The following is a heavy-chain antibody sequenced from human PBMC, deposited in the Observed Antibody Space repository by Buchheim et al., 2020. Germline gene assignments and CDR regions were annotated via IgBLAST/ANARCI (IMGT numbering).Heavy chain of an antibody. Sequence: EVEILESGGALVQPGGSLRLSCAASGFTFSSFAMTWVRQSPGKALEWVSSISGSGGRTFYADSVKGRFTISRDNSKDTLYLQMNSLRAEDTAIFYCARGIYYDTSAPMRPWGQGT. CDR2: ISGSGGRT. V-gene: IGHV3-23*01. CDR3: ARGIYYDTSAPMRP. J-gene: IGHJ4*02. CDR1: GFTFSSFA. D-gene: IGHD3-22*01.